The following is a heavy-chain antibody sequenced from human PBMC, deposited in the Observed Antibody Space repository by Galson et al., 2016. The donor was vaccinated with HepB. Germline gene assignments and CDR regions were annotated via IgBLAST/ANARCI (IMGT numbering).Heavy chain of an antibody. CDR3: ARDEYGTTSGMDV. J-gene: IGHJ6*02. V-gene: IGHV1-2*04. CDR2: INPNSGGT. D-gene: IGHD4-17*01. CDR1: GYTFIGYY. Sequence: SVKVSCKASGYTFIGYYIHWERQVPGLGLEWMGWINPNSGGTTYSQKFQGWVTMTRDTSISTAYMELSRLRSDDKAVYYCARDEYGTTSGMDVWGQGTTVTVSS.